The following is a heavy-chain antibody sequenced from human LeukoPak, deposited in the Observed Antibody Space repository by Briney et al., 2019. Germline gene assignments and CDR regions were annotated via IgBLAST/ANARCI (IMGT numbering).Heavy chain of an antibody. D-gene: IGHD5-12*01. CDR1: GGSFSGYY. CDR3: ARGCRALQWLRSPYYFDY. Sequence: KPSETLSLTCAVHGGSFSGYYWSWIRQPPGKGLEWIGEINHSGSTNYSPSLKSRVTISVDTSKNQFSLKLSSVTAADTAVYYCARGCRALQWLRSPYYFDYWGQGTLVTVSS. V-gene: IGHV4-34*01. J-gene: IGHJ4*02. CDR2: INHSGST.